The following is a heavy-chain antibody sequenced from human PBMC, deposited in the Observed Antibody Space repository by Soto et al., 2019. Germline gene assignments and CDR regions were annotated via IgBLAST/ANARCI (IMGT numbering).Heavy chain of an antibody. Sequence: PGGSLRLSCAASGFTFSDHYMDWVRQAPGKGLEGVGRTRNKANSYTTEYAASVKRRFTISRDDSQNSLYLQMNSLKTEDTAVDYGELRAVVPSNAFDSWGQGKMVTFSS. CDR1: GFTFSDHY. CDR2: TRNKANSYTT. V-gene: IGHV3-72*01. J-gene: IGHJ3*02. D-gene: IGHD3-22*01. CDR3: ELRAVVPSNAFDS.